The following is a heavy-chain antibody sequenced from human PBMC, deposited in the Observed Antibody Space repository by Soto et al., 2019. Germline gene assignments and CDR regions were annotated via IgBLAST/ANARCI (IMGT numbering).Heavy chain of an antibody. CDR2: INPIFGTA. V-gene: IGHV1-69*13. D-gene: IGHD3-22*01. CDR3: ARAIVEMATRANWFDP. Sequence: SVKVSCKASGYTFTGYYMHWVRQAPGQGLEWMGWINPIFGTANYAQKFQGRVTITADESTSTAYMELSSLRSEDTAVYYCARAIVEMATRANWFDPWGQGTLVTVSS. CDR1: GYTFTGYY. J-gene: IGHJ5*02.